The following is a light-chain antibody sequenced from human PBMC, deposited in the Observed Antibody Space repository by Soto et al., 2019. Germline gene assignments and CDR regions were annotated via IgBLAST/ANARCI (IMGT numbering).Light chain of an antibody. CDR1: SGDIGDYNY. CDR2: DVS. V-gene: IGLV2-14*01. Sequence: SVLTQPASVPGSPGQSITISCVGTSGDIGDYNYVSWYQQHPGKVPKVIIYDVSNRPSGVSYRFSGTKSGNTASLTVSGLQAEDEADYYCCSYTRSGTLIFGTGTKVTV. CDR3: CSYTRSGTLI. J-gene: IGLJ1*01.